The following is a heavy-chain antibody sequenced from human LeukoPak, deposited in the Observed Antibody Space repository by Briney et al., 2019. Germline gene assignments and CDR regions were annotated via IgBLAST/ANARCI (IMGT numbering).Heavy chain of an antibody. CDR2: INPSGGST. Sequence: ASVKVSCKASGYTFTGYYMHWVRQAPGQGLEWMGIINPSGGSTSYAQKFQGRVTMTRDTSTSTVYVELSSLRSEDTAVYYCARDGSRDTALDYWGQGTLVTVSS. V-gene: IGHV1-46*01. D-gene: IGHD5-18*01. CDR1: GYTFTGYY. J-gene: IGHJ4*02. CDR3: ARDGSRDTALDY.